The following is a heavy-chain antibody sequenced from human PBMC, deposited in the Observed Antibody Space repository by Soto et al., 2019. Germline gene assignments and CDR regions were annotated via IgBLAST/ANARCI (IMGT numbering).Heavy chain of an antibody. CDR3: AHKGPEDWPLDY. Sequence: KESGPTLVRPTQTLTLTCAFSGFSLSTSGVGVGWIRQPPGKALEWLAVIYWDASKHYSPSLRSRLTITKDTSKNQVVLTMTNMDPMDTGTYYCAHKGPEDWPLDYWGQGTLVTVSS. CDR1: GFSLSTSGVG. V-gene: IGHV2-5*02. D-gene: IGHD3-9*01. CDR2: IYWDASK. J-gene: IGHJ4*02.